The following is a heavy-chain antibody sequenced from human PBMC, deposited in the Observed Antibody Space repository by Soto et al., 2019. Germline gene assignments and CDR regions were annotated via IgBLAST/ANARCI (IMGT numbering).Heavy chain of an antibody. V-gene: IGHV3-21*04. J-gene: IGHJ3*02. CDR3: AREVTAIRFGDAFDI. D-gene: IGHD2-21*02. CDR2: ISSSSSYI. CDR1: GFTFSSYS. Sequence: GGSLRLSCAASGFTFSSYSMNWVRQAPGKGLEWVSSISSSSSYIYYADSVKGRFTISRDNAKNSLYLQMNSLRAEDTAVYYCAREVTAIRFGDAFDIWGQGTMVTVSS.